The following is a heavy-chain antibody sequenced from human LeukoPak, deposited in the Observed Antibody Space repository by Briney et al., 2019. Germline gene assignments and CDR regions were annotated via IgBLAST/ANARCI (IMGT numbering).Heavy chain of an antibody. D-gene: IGHD5-12*01. CDR2: ISPYNGNT. CDR3: ARREVATIHP. J-gene: IGHJ5*02. Sequence: GASVKVSCKASGYTFTSHYMHWVRQAPGQGLEWMGWISPYNGNTNYAQKLQGRVTMTTDTSTSTAYMELRSLRSDDTAVYYCARREVATIHPWGQGTLVTVSS. V-gene: IGHV1-18*04. CDR1: GYTFTSHY.